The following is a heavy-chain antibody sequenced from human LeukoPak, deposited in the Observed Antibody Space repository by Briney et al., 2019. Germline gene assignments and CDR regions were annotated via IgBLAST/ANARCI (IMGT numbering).Heavy chain of an antibody. Sequence: GGSLRLSCEGSAFIFSGHWMNWVRQTPGKGLEWVASIKEDGSERQYVDSVKGRFSISRDNTKGSLFLQLNSLRAEDTAVYYCAGGSSGSGWRFDYWGQGTLVTVSS. CDR2: IKEDGSER. CDR3: AGGSSGSGWRFDY. D-gene: IGHD6-19*01. V-gene: IGHV3-7*03. CDR1: AFIFSGHW. J-gene: IGHJ4*02.